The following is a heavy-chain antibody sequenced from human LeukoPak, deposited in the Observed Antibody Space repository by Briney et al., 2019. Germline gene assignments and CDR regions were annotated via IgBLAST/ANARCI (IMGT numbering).Heavy chain of an antibody. CDR1: GFTFNSYA. V-gene: IGHV3-23*01. Sequence: GGSLRLSCATSGFTFNSYALTWVRQAPGKGLEWVSDISGSGLSTYYADFVKGRFSISRDNSKNTLYLQMNSLRDEDTAVYYCAKVYSSPYYCDYWGQGTLVTVSS. CDR3: AKVYSSPYYCDY. D-gene: IGHD6-6*01. CDR2: ISGSGLST. J-gene: IGHJ4*02.